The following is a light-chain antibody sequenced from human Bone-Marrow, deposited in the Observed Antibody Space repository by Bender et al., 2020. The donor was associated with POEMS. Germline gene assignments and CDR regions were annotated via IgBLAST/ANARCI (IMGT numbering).Light chain of an antibody. V-gene: IGLV2-11*01. CDR1: NSYVGGYNY. Sequence: QSALTQPRSVSGSPGQSVTISCTGANSYVGGYNYVSWYQQHPGKAPKLMIYDVTKRPSGVPDRFSGSKSGNTASLTISGLQAEDEADYYCSSHTTANTLVFGIGTKVTVL. CDR3: SSHTTANTLV. J-gene: IGLJ1*01. CDR2: DVT.